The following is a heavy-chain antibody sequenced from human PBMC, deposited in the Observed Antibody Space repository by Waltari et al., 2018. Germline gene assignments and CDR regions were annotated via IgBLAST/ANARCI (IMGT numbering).Heavy chain of an antibody. CDR2: IRYDGSNK. Sequence: QVQLVESGGGVVQPGGSLRLSCAAAGFTFSSYGMHWVRQAPGTRLEWVAFIRYDGSNKYYADSVKGRFTISRDNSKNTLYLQMNSLRAEDTAVYYCARRAGPAITMVQEDAFDIWGQGTMVTVSS. V-gene: IGHV3-30*02. J-gene: IGHJ3*02. CDR1: GFTFSSYG. D-gene: IGHD3-10*01. CDR3: ARRAGPAITMVQEDAFDI.